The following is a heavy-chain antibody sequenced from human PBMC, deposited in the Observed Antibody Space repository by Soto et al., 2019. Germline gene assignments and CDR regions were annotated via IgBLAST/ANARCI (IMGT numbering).Heavy chain of an antibody. CDR1: GFSLTNGRMG. J-gene: IGHJ6*02. CDR2: FFSDAER. Sequence: SGPTLVNHTETLTLTCSVAGFSLTNGRMGVSWIRQPPGKALEWLAHFFSDAERSYSTSMQSRLNLYKDSSGSQVVLTMTNMAPADTATYFCARMDGDYNYYGLDVWGHGIAVTVSS. V-gene: IGHV2-26*01. CDR3: ARMDGDYNYYGLDV. D-gene: IGHD4-17*01.